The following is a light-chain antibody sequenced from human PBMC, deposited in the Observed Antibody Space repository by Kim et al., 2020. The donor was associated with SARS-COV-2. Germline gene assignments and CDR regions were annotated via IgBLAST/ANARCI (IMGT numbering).Light chain of an antibody. J-gene: IGLJ3*02. V-gene: IGLV1-44*01. CDR2: SNN. CDR1: SSNIGANT. Sequence: ELTQPPSASGTPGQRVTISCSGSSSNIGANTVNWYQQLPGTAPKLLIYSNNQRPSGVPDRFSGSKSGTSASLAISGLQSEDEADYYCATWDDSLDGWVFGGGTQLTVL. CDR3: ATWDDSLDGWV.